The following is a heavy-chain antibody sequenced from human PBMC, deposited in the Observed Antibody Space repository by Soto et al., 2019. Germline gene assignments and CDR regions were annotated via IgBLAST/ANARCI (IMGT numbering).Heavy chain of an antibody. CDR2: IYYSGST. CDR1: GGSISSYY. V-gene: IGHV4-59*08. CDR3: ARHNYGSGSTYFDY. Sequence: QVQLQESGPGLVKPSETLSLTCTVSGGSISSYYWSWIRQPPGKGLEWIVYIYYSGSTNYNPSLKCRGTISVATSKNQFSLKLNSMTATDTAVYYCARHNYGSGSTYFDYWGQGTLVTVSS. J-gene: IGHJ4*02. D-gene: IGHD3-10*01.